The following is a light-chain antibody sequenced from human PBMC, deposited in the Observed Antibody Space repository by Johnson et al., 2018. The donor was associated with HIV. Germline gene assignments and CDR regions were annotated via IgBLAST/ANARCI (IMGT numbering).Light chain of an antibody. Sequence: QSVLTQPPSVSAAPGRWVTVSCSGTTSNIGDHSVSWFQHLPGAAPKLLIYDNDRRPSGVPDRFSGSKSAASATLDITGLQSGDEGDYYCGTWDSSLRGVFGTGTKVTVL. J-gene: IGLJ1*01. V-gene: IGLV1-51*02. CDR3: GTWDSSLRGV. CDR2: DND. CDR1: TSNIGDHS.